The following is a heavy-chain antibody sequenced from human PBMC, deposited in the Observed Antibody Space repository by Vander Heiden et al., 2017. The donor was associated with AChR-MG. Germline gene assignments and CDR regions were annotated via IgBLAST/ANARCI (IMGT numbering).Heavy chain of an antibody. CDR3: AKTEVYKDYDSSSNWFDP. J-gene: IGHJ5*02. CDR2: IIPIFGSA. V-gene: IGHV1-69*01. D-gene: IGHD6-6*01. CDR1: GDTFGTYA. Sequence: QVQLVQSGAEVKKPGSSVKVSCKASGDTFGTYAISWVRQAPGQGLEWMGRIIPIFGSANYAQNFQGRVSITADESTTTAYMQLSSLTSEDTAVYYCAKTEVYKDYDSSSNWFDPWGQGTLVTVSS.